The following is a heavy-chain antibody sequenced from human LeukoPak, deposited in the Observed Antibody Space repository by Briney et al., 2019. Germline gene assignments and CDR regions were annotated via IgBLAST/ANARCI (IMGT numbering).Heavy chain of an antibody. CDR1: GFTFSSYG. V-gene: IGHV3-30*03. CDR3: ARVDCSSTSCYTWDYYYGMDV. Sequence: GGSLRLSCAASGFTFSSYGMHWVRQALGKGLEWVAVISYDGSNKYYADSVKGRFTISRDNSKNTLYLQMNSLRAEDTAVYYCARVDCSSTSCYTWDYYYGMDVWGQGTTVTVSS. CDR2: ISYDGSNK. J-gene: IGHJ6*02. D-gene: IGHD2-2*02.